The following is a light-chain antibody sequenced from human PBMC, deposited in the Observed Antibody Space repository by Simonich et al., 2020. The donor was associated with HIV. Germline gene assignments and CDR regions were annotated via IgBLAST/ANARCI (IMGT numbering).Light chain of an antibody. V-gene: IGLV2-14*03. CDR3: SSYTSSSTWV. Sequence: QSALTQPVSVSGSPGQSITISCTGTSSDVGGYNYVSWYQQHPGKAPKLMIYAVSNRPSGFSNRFSGSKSGNTASLTISGLQAEDEADYYCSSYTSSSTWVFGGGTKLTVL. J-gene: IGLJ3*02. CDR2: AVS. CDR1: SSDVGGYNY.